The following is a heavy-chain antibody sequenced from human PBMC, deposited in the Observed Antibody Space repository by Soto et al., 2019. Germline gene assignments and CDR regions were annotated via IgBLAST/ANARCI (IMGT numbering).Heavy chain of an antibody. Sequence: XGSLKISCKGCGYRFTSYGIGWVRQMPGKGLEWMGIIYPGDSDTRYSPSFQGQVTISADKSISTAYLQWSSLKASDTAMYYCARNSREDIVVVPAAINTHYYYGMDVWGQGTTVTGSS. CDR1: GYRFTSYG. D-gene: IGHD2-2*02. CDR2: IYPGDSDT. CDR3: ARNSREDIVVVPAAINTHYYYGMDV. J-gene: IGHJ6*02. V-gene: IGHV5-51*01.